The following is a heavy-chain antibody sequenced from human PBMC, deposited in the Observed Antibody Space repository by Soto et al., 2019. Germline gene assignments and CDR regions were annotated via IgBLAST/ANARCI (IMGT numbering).Heavy chain of an antibody. CDR1: GDTISTGGYT. D-gene: IGHD2-21*01. J-gene: IGHJ4*02. Sequence: SETLSLTCDVSGDTISTGGYTWAWIRQPPGKGLEWIGYIYHSGSTYYNPSLKSRVTISVDRSRNQFSLKLSSVTAADTAVYYCARGNVVAIDYWGQGTLVNVSS. V-gene: IGHV4-30-2*01. CDR2: IYHSGST. CDR3: ARGNVVAIDY.